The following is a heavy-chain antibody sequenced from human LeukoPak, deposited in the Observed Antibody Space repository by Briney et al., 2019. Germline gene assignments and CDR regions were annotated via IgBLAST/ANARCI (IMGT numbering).Heavy chain of an antibody. D-gene: IGHD2-2*01. CDR2: ISGSGGST. CDR3: ASEVGYCSSTSCYGMYYYYYGMDV. CDR1: GFTFSSYA. V-gene: IGHV3-23*01. Sequence: PGGSLRLSCAASGFTFSSYAMSWVRQAPGKGLEWVSAISGSGGSTYYADSVKGRFTISRDNSKNTLYLQMNSLRAEDTAVYYCASEVGYCSSTSCYGMYYYYYGMDVRGKGTTVTVSS. J-gene: IGHJ6*04.